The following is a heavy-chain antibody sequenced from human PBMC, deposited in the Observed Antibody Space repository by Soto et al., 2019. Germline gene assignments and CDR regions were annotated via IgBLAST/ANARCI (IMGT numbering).Heavy chain of an antibody. Sequence: PSETLSLTCAVYGGSFSGYYWSWIRQPPGKGLEWIGEINHSGSTNYNPSLKSRVTISVDTSKNQFSLKLSSVTAADTAVYYCARGGSDIVVVVAAPTPTKGEWFDPWGQGTLVTVSS. D-gene: IGHD2-15*01. CDR2: INHSGST. CDR3: ARGGSDIVVVVAAPTPTKGEWFDP. CDR1: GGSFSGYY. V-gene: IGHV4-34*01. J-gene: IGHJ5*02.